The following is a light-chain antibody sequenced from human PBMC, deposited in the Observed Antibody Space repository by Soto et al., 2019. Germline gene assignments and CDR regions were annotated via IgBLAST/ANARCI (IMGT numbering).Light chain of an antibody. V-gene: IGLV2-14*03. J-gene: IGLJ2*01. CDR2: DVS. Sequence: QSALAQPASVSGSPGQSITISCTGTNHDIGGYNYVSWYRLRPGKAPELLIFDVSNRPSGVSDRFSGSKSGSTASLTISRLQAEDEGDYYCSVYISSDMLFGGGTKLTVL. CDR1: NHDIGGYNY. CDR3: SVYISSDML.